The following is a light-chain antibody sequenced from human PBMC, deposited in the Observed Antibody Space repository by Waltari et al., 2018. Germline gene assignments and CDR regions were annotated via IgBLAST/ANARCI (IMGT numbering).Light chain of an antibody. Sequence: QAALTQSPSVSGSPGQSVTISCTGTSSDIGGYNRFSWYQQHPGKAPKLMIYEVSKRPSGVSDRFSGSKSGNTASLTISGLQAEDEADYYCSSYASSSTLFGGGTRLTVL. V-gene: IGLV2-18*02. CDR2: EVS. J-gene: IGLJ2*01. CDR1: SSDIGGYNR. CDR3: SSYASSSTL.